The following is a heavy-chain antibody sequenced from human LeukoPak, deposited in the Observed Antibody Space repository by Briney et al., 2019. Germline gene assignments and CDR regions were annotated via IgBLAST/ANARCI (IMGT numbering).Heavy chain of an antibody. J-gene: IGHJ5*02. CDR1: GFIFSNHN. D-gene: IGHD4-17*01. V-gene: IGHV3-21*01. Sequence: GGSLRLSCAASGFIFSNHNMNWVRQAPGKGLEWVSSISSSGSFTYYADSVKGRFSISRDNAKNSLYLQMNSLRADDTAVYYCARSYGYYNWFDPWGQGTLVTVSS. CDR2: ISSSGSFT. CDR3: ARSYGYYNWFDP.